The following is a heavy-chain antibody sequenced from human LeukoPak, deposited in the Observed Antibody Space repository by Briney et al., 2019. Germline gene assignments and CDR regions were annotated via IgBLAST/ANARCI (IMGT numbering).Heavy chain of an antibody. V-gene: IGHV3-48*03. CDR3: ARESVSTYWYFDL. J-gene: IGHJ2*01. CDR1: GFTFSNYE. Sequence: QPGGSLRLSCAASGFTFSNYEMNWVRQAPGKGPEWVSYISGHSNITHYSDSVKGRFTISRDNAKNSLILQMNSQKAEDTAVYYCARESVSTYWYFDLWGRGTLVTVSS. D-gene: IGHD2-2*01. CDR2: ISGHSNIT.